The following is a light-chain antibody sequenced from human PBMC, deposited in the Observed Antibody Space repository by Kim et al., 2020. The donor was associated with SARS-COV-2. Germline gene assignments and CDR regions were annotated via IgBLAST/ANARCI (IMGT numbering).Light chain of an antibody. CDR2: EDT. Sequence: SYELTQPPSVSVSPGQTASITCTGDRLGDKYVCWYRQKPGQSPVLVIYEDTKRPSVIPERFSGSKSGTTATLTISGTQAMGEADYYCQAWYNRVTLVFGG. J-gene: IGLJ2*01. CDR1: RLGDKY. V-gene: IGLV3-1*01. CDR3: QAWYNRVTLV.